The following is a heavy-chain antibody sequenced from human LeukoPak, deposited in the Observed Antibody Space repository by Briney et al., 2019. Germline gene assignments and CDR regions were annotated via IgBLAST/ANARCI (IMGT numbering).Heavy chain of an antibody. CDR2: IKSKTDGGTT. D-gene: IGHD5-12*01. J-gene: IGHJ4*02. CDR3: TTAYIAAKKDFDY. CDR1: GFTFSYAW. Sequence: GGSLRLSCAASGFTFSYAWMNWVRQAPGKGLEWVGRIKSKTDGGTTDYAASVKGRFTISRDDSKNTLYLQMNSLKTEDTAVYYCTTAYIAAKKDFDYWGQGTLVSVSS. V-gene: IGHV3-15*01.